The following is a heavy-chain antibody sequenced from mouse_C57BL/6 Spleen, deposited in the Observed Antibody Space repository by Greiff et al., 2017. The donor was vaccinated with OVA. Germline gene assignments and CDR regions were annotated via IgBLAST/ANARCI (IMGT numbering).Heavy chain of an antibody. D-gene: IGHD2-4*01. CDR3: ARGGYDYGDAMDY. Sequence: QVQLQQSGAELVKPGASVKLSCKASGYTFTTYSMEWMKQNPGKSLEWIGNFHPYNDDTKYNEKFKGKATLTVEKSSSTVYLQRSRLTSDDSAVYYGARGGYDYGDAMDYWGQGTSVTVSS. J-gene: IGHJ4*01. CDR2: FHPYNDDT. CDR1: GYTFTTYS. V-gene: IGHV1-47*01.